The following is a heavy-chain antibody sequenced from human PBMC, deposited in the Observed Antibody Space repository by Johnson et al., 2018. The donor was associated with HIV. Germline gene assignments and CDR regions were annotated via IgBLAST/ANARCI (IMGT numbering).Heavy chain of an antibody. CDR3: TGRDLLRAFDI. J-gene: IGHJ3*02. CDR1: GFTFSTYD. Sequence: QVQLVESGRGVVQPGGSLRLSCAASGFTFSTYDMHWVRQAPGKGLEWVAFIRYDGINKYYADSVKGRFTISRDNSKNTLYLQMNSLRAEDTAVYYCTGRDLLRAFDIWGQGTMVTVSS. V-gene: IGHV3-30*02. CDR2: IRYDGINK. D-gene: IGHD2-15*01.